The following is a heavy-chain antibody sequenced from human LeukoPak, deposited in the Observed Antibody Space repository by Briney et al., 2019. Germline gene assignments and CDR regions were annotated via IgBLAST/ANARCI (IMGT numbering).Heavy chain of an antibody. Sequence: HSGGSLRLSCAVSGLTFSSYNMNWVRQAPGKGLEWVSYISNSGSMIYYADSVKGRFTLSRDNAKNSLYLQMNSLRDEDMAVYYCARGPISGWSADYWGQGTLVTVSS. D-gene: IGHD6-19*01. CDR2: ISNSGSMI. J-gene: IGHJ4*02. CDR3: ARGPISGWSADY. CDR1: GLTFSSYN. V-gene: IGHV3-48*02.